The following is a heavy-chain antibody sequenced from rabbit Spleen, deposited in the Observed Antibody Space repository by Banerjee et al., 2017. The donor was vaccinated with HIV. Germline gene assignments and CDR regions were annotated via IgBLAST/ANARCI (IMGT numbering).Heavy chain of an antibody. CDR2: INAVTGKA. V-gene: IGHV1S45*01. CDR1: GFSFRSTSW. J-gene: IGHJ4*01. Sequence: QEQLEESGEALAKLGGPWTSPGTAPGFSFRSTSWRCGFGQAPGKGLQWIACINAVTGKAVYATWAKGRFTFSKTSSTTVTLHMTSLTAADTATYSCARDLVGVIGWNFGLWGPGTLVTVS. D-gene: IGHD4-1*01. CDR3: ARDLVGVIGWNFGL.